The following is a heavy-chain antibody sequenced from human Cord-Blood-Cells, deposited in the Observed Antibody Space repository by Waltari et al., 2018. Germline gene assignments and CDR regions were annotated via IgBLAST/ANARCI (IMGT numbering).Heavy chain of an antibody. J-gene: IGHJ4*02. Sequence: QVQLVESGGGVVQPGRSLRLSCAASGFTFSSYGMHWVRPAPGKGLAWVAVISYDGSNKYYADSVKGRFTIYRDNSKNTLYLQMNSLRAEDTAVYYCANTARGYSYGYPDYWGQGTLVTVSS. V-gene: IGHV3-30*18. D-gene: IGHD5-18*01. CDR1: GFTFSSYG. CDR2: ISYDGSNK. CDR3: ANTARGYSYGYPDY.